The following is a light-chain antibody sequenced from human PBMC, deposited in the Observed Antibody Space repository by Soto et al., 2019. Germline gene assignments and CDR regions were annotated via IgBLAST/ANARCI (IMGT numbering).Light chain of an antibody. V-gene: IGLV2-14*01. CDR2: DVS. Sequence: QSVLTQPASVSGSPGQSITLSCTGTSSDVGGYNYVSWYQQHPGKAPKLMIYDVSYRPSGVSNHFSGSKSGNTASLTISGLQAEDEADYYCSSYTSSSTLYVFGTGTKVTVL. CDR1: SSDVGGYNY. CDR3: SSYTSSSTLYV. J-gene: IGLJ1*01.